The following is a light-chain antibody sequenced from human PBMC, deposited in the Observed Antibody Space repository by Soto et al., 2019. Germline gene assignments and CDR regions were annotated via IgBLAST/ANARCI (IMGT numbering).Light chain of an antibody. J-gene: IGKJ4*01. Sequence: DVQLTQSPSSVSASVGDRVPITCRASQGISSWLGWYQQRPGKAPKLLIYAASSLQSGVPSRFSGSGSGTDFTLTISSLQPEDFATYYCQQADSFPLTFGGGTKVELK. CDR1: QGISSW. CDR2: AAS. CDR3: QQADSFPLT. V-gene: IGKV1-12*01.